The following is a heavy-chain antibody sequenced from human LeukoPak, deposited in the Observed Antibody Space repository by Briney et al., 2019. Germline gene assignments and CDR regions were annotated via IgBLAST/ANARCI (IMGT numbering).Heavy chain of an antibody. CDR2: ISYDGSNK. Sequence: GRSLRLSCAASGFTFSSYGMHWVRQAPGKGLEWVAVISYDGSNKYYADSVKGRFTISRDNSKNTLYLQMNSLRAEDTAVYYCARDRAAVVTPPLYVYWGQGTLVTVSS. CDR3: ARDRAAVVTPPLYVY. D-gene: IGHD4-23*01. J-gene: IGHJ4*02. CDR1: GFTFSSYG. V-gene: IGHV3-30*19.